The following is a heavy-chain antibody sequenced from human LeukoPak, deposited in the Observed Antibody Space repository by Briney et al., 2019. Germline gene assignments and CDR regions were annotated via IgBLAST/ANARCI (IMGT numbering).Heavy chain of an antibody. D-gene: IGHD6-19*01. CDR2: INSDGSST. CDR1: GFTFSNYW. J-gene: IGHJ4*02. V-gene: IGHV3-74*01. Sequence: GGSLRLSCAASGFTFSNYWMHWVRQTPGKGLVWVSRINSDGSSTSYADSVKGRFTISRDKSKNTLYLQMNSLRAEDTAVYYCAKGLAVAGHFDYWGQGTLVTVPS. CDR3: AKGLAVAGHFDY.